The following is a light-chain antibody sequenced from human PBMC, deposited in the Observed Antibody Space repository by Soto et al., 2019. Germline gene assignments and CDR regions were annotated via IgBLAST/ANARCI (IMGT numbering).Light chain of an antibody. J-gene: IGLJ1*01. CDR3: ISYTSADVSYV. Sequence: QSVLTQPASVSGSPGQSITISCTGTSSDVGGYNYVSWYQQHPGKAPKLMIYEVSHRPSGVSNRFSGSKSGNTASLTISGLQSEDEADYYCISYTSADVSYVLGNGTKVT. V-gene: IGLV2-14*01. CDR2: EVS. CDR1: SSDVGGYNY.